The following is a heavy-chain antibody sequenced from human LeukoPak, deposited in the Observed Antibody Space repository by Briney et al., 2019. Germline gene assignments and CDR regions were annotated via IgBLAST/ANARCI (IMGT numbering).Heavy chain of an antibody. CDR1: GFSVSSNF. J-gene: IGHJ4*02. V-gene: IGHV3-53*01. Sequence: GGSLRLSCAASGFSVSSNFMSWVRQAPGKGLEWVSFIYSGGSTYYADSVKGRFTISRDNAKNSLYLQMNSLRAEDTAVYYCARASMRMTTAGLVDYWGQGTLVTVSS. CDR3: ARASMRMTTAGLVDY. CDR2: IYSGGST. D-gene: IGHD6-13*01.